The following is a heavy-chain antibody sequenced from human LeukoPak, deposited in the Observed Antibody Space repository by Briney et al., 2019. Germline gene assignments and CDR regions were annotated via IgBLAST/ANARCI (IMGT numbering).Heavy chain of an antibody. D-gene: IGHD5-12*01. J-gene: IGHJ4*02. CDR2: IYYSGST. Sequence: SETLSLTCTVSGGSISSSSYCWGWIRQPPGKGLEWIGSIYYSGSTYYNPSLKSRVTTSVDTSKKQFSLKLSSATAADTAVYYCARQDIVSRYFDYWGQGTLVTVSS. CDR3: ARQDIVSRYFDY. V-gene: IGHV4-39*01. CDR1: GGSISSSSYC.